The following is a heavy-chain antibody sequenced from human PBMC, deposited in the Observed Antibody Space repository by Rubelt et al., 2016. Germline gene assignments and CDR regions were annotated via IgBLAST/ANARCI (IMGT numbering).Heavy chain of an antibody. CDR3: ARGDFDY. V-gene: IGHV3-66*01. CDR2: INRDGRT. CDR1: GFRW. J-gene: IGHJ4*02. Sequence: EVQLVESGGGLVQPGGSLRLSCAGSGFRWMNWVRQAPGKGLEWVSIINRDGRTYYTDSVKGRFTISRDNSKNTLYLQMNSLRVEDTALYYCARGDFDYWGQGTLVTVSS.